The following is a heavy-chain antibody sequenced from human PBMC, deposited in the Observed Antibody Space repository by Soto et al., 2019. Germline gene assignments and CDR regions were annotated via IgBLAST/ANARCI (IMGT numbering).Heavy chain of an antibody. J-gene: IGHJ5*02. Sequence: EVQLVESGGGLVQPGGSLRLSCAASGFTFSGYWMTWVRQAPGKGLEGVANISPDGSEEYYVDSVKGRFTISRDNAKNAVYLQMNSLGGDDTALYYCTRDLNHDTGPLGQGTQVTVSS. CDR3: TRDLNHDTGP. V-gene: IGHV3-7*04. CDR2: ISPDGSEE. CDR1: GFTFSGYW. D-gene: IGHD2-8*02.